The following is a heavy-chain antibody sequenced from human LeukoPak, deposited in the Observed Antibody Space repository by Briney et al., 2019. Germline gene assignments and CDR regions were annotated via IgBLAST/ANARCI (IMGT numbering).Heavy chain of an antibody. CDR3: ARGGRYSYGPFDY. Sequence: GGSLRLSCAASGFTLNNAWMSWVRQAPGKGLEWVGRLKSKTDGGTTDYAAPVKGRFTISRDDSKNTLYLQMNSLRAEDTAVYYCARGGRYSYGPFDYWGQGTLVTVSS. J-gene: IGHJ4*02. CDR1: GFTLNNAW. D-gene: IGHD5-18*01. V-gene: IGHV3-15*05. CDR2: LKSKTDGGTT.